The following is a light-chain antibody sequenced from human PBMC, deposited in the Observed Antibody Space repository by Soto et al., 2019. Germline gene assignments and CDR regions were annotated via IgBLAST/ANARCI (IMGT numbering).Light chain of an antibody. CDR2: GAS. V-gene: IGKV3-20*01. CDR1: QTISSSS. CDR3: QHYSNSPAWT. J-gene: IGKJ1*01. Sequence: ILLTQSPGTLSLSPAERATLSWRASQTISSSSLAWYQKKGGQAPRLLLYGASSRATGIPDRFSGSGSGTDLTLTIRRLETEDFAVYHCQHYSNSPAWTFGQGTNVDIK.